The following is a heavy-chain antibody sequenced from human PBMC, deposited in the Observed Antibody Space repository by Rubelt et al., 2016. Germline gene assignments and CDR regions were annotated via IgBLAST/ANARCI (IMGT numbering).Heavy chain of an antibody. CDR3: ARREHRTGAPDDH. Sequence: EVQLVQSGPEMKKPGESLKISCKASGYSFTNYWIGWVRQVPGKGLEWMGIMWPSDSDTRYSPSFRGQVTISADKSINTAYLQWDSLRASDTAIYYWARREHRTGAPDDHWGQGSPVTVSS. CDR1: GYSFTNYW. V-gene: IGHV5-51*01. CDR2: MWPSDSDT. J-gene: IGHJ4*02. D-gene: IGHD1-1*01.